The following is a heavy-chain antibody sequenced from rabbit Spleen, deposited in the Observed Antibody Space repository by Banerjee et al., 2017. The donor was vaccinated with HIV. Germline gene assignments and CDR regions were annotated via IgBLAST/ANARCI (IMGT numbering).Heavy chain of an antibody. J-gene: IGHJ4*01. Sequence: QEQLVESGGGLVQPEGSLTLTCMASGFSFSDRDVMCWVRQAPGKGLEWIACINAATTKPVYATWAKGRFTISRTSSTTVTLRMTSLTAADTATYFCARGPPYAGYTSYGYVYFNLWGPGTLVTVS. D-gene: IGHD6-1*01. CDR2: INAATTKP. CDR1: GFSFSDRDV. CDR3: ARGPPYAGYTSYGYVYFNL. V-gene: IGHV1S45*01.